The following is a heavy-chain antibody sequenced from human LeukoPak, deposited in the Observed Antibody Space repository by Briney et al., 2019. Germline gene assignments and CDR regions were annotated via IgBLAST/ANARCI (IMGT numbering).Heavy chain of an antibody. Sequence: PSETLSLTCTVSGGSISSSSYYWGWIRQPPGKGLEWIGSIYYSGSTYYNPSPKSRVTISVDTSKNQFSLKLSSVTAADTAVYYSARTNGDLYFDYWGQGTLVTVSS. D-gene: IGHD4-17*01. V-gene: IGHV4-39*01. CDR3: ARTNGDLYFDY. CDR2: IYYSGST. J-gene: IGHJ4*02. CDR1: GGSISSSSYY.